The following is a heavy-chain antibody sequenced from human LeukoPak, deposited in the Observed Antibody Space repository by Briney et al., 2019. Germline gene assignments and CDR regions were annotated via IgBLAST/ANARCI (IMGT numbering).Heavy chain of an antibody. D-gene: IGHD3-10*01. CDR2: IKKDGRDK. CDR3: LQYNSGST. Sequence: GGSRRLSCAASGFTFSDSWMTWVRQAPNKGLEWVASIKKDGRDKYYVDSVKGRFTVSRGNAKNSLYLQMNSLRVEDTAVYYCLQYNSGSTWGQGTLVTVSS. CDR1: GFTFSDSW. J-gene: IGHJ5*02. V-gene: IGHV3-7*01.